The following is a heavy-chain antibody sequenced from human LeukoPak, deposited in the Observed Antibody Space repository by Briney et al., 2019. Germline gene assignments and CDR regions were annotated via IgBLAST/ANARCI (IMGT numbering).Heavy chain of an antibody. CDR1: GFTFSSYS. V-gene: IGHV3-21*01. J-gene: IGHJ4*02. Sequence: GGSLRLSCAASGFTFSSYSMNWVRQAPGKGLEWVSFISSSSSYIYYADSVKGRFTISRDNAKNSLYLQMNSLRAEDTAVYYCARDGGYYYDSSGYYIFDYWGQGTLVTVSS. CDR2: ISSSSSYI. CDR3: ARDGGYYYDSSGYYIFDY. D-gene: IGHD3-22*01.